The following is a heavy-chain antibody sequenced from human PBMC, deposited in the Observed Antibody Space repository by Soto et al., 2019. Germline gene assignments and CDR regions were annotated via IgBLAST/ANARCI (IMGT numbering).Heavy chain of an antibody. CDR1: GYTFTSYG. Sequence: QVHLVQSGAEVKKPGASVKVSCKASGYTFTSYGITWVRQAPGQGLEWMGWISAHTGNTDNAQKLQGRVSVTRDTSTSTAYMELRSLRSADTAVYYCARGRYGDYWGQGALVTVSS. J-gene: IGHJ4*02. CDR2: ISAHTGNT. V-gene: IGHV1-18*01. CDR3: ARGRYGDY. D-gene: IGHD1-1*01.